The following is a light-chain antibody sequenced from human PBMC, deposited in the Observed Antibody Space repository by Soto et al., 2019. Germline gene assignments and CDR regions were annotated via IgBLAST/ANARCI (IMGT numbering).Light chain of an antibody. CDR1: SSDVGSYNL. J-gene: IGLJ1*01. CDR3: CSYAGSSTYV. V-gene: IGLV2-23*02. Sequence: LTQPASVSGSPGQSITISCTGTSSDVGSYNLVSWYQQHPGKAPKVMIYEVSKRPSGVSNRFSGSKFGNTASLTISGLQADDEADYYCCSYAGSSTYVFGTGTKVTVL. CDR2: EVS.